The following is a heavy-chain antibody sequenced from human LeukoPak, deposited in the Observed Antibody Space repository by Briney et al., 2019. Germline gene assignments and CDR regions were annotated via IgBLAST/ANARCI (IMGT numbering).Heavy chain of an antibody. V-gene: IGHV3-11*01. CDR1: GFTFSDYY. Sequence: GGSLRLSCAASGFTFSDYYMSWIRQAPGKGLEWVSYISSSGSTIYYADSMKGRFTISRDNANNSLYLQMNSLRAEDTAVYYCAIGWFGELTDYMDVWGKGTTVTVSS. D-gene: IGHD3-10*01. CDR2: ISSSGSTI. J-gene: IGHJ6*03. CDR3: AIGWFGELTDYMDV.